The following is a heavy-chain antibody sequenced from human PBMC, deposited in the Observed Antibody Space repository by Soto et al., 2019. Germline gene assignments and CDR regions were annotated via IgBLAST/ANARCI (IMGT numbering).Heavy chain of an antibody. CDR1: GGSISSGGYS. J-gene: IGHJ5*02. Sequence: SETLSLTCAVSGGSISSGGYSWSWIRQPPGKGLEWIGYIYHSGNTYYNPSLKSRVTISVDTSKNQFSLKLSSVTAADTAVYYCASHYYGSGSYYNVAFDPWGQGTLVTVSS. CDR3: ASHYYGSGSYYNVAFDP. V-gene: IGHV4-30-2*02. D-gene: IGHD3-10*01. CDR2: IYHSGNT.